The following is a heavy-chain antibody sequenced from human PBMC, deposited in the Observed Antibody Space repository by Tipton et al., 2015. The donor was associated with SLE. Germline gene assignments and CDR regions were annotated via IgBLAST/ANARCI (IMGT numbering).Heavy chain of an antibody. D-gene: IGHD3-16*01. CDR2: IYPGDFDT. CDR1: GHTFTSYW. J-gene: IGHJ3*02. V-gene: IGHV5-51*04. CDR3: ARQRSTRGRPGGTFEI. Sequence: QLVQSGAEVKKPGESLKISCKGSGHTFTSYWIGWVRQMPGKGLEWMGIIYPGDFDTRYRPSFQGQVTISADEPISTAYLQWGSLEAWDTAMYYCARQRSTRGRPGGTFEIGGRETRVTVSS.